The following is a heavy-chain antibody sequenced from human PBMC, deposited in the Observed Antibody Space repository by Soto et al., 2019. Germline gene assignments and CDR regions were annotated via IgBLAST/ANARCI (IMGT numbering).Heavy chain of an antibody. CDR2: INPNSGGT. Sequence: RXSVKVCCXGSGYAFTYFYMHLVRQAPGQGLEWMGWINPNSGGTKYSQNFQGWVTMTRDTSISTAYMELSRLRSDDTAVYYCATSRTSIAVAGETEYYFDYWGQGTLVTVSS. CDR1: GYAFTYFY. D-gene: IGHD6-19*01. V-gene: IGHV1-2*04. J-gene: IGHJ4*02. CDR3: ATSRTSIAVAGETEYYFDY.